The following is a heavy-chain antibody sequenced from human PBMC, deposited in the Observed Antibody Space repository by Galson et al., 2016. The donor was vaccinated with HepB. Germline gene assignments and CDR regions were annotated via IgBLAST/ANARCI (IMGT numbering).Heavy chain of an antibody. D-gene: IGHD3-3*01. Sequence: SLRLSCAGSGFTFTPYSMSWVRQAPGKGLEWVSDIAGSGRPINYEESVKGRFTISRDNSRSTLFLQMNSLRVEDTAIYYCAKDSISADGVWDFDYWGQGVLVTVSS. CDR3: AKDSISADGVWDFDY. J-gene: IGHJ4*02. CDR1: GFTFTPYS. CDR2: IAGSGRPI. V-gene: IGHV3-23*01.